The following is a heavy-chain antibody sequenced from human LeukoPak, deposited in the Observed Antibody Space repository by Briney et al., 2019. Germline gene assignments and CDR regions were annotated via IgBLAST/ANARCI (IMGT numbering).Heavy chain of an antibody. D-gene: IGHD5-12*01. CDR2: IWYDGSNK. Sequence: GGSLRLSCAASGFTFSGYGMHWVRQAPGKGLEWVAVIWYDGSNKYYADSVKGRFTISRDNSKNTLYLQMNSLRAEDTAVYYCARSGYDYVGYYYYCGMDVWGQGTTVTVSS. J-gene: IGHJ6*02. CDR1: GFTFSGYG. CDR3: ARSGYDYVGYYYYCGMDV. V-gene: IGHV3-33*01.